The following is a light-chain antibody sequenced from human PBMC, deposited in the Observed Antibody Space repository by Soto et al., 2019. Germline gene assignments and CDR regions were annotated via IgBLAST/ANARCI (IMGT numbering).Light chain of an antibody. CDR1: QSISSY. V-gene: IGKV1-39*01. CDR2: AAS. CDR3: HQSYSTLIT. Sequence: DIPMTQSPSSLSASVGDRVTITCRASQSISSYLNWYQQKPEKAPKLLIYAASSLLSGVPSRFSSRGSGTDFTLTISSLQPGDFATYYCHQSYSTLITFGQGTRLEIK. J-gene: IGKJ5*01.